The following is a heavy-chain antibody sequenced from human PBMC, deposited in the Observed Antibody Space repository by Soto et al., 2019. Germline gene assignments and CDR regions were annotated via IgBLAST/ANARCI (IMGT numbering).Heavy chain of an antibody. V-gene: IGHV4-61*05. D-gene: IGHD3-16*01. J-gene: IGHJ5*02. CDR3: ARGLTMGQLPSHFDH. CDR1: GGSISSSSYY. Sequence: SETLSLTCTVSGGSISSSSYYWGWIRQPPGKGLEWIGYVHSSGIANYNPSLKRRVTISVDTSRNQFSLRLSSVTAADTAVYYCARGLTMGQLPSHFDHWGQGTLVTVSS. CDR2: VHSSGIA.